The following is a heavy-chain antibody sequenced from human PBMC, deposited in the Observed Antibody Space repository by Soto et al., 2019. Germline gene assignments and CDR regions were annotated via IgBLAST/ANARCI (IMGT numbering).Heavy chain of an antibody. CDR3: ARGDSGTYYAADS. V-gene: IGHV4-59*01. Sequence: PSETLSLTCTVSGGSISNYYWSWIRQPPGKGLEWIGYIYYSGSTKYDPSLKSRVTISIDTSTNQFSLKLSFVTAADTAVYYCARGDSGTYYAADSWGQGTLVTVSS. CDR1: GGSISNYY. D-gene: IGHD1-26*01. CDR2: IYYSGST. J-gene: IGHJ5*01.